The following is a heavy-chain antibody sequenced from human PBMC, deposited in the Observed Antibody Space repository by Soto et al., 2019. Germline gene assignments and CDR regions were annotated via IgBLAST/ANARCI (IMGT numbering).Heavy chain of an antibody. D-gene: IGHD1-26*01. Sequence: GGSLRLSCAASGFTFSSYGMHWVRQAPGKGLEWVAVISYDGSNKYYADSVKGRFTISRDNSKNTLYLQMNSLRAEDTAVYYCAKERDGRRRGYFDYWGQGTLVTVSS. CDR3: AKERDGRRRGYFDY. J-gene: IGHJ4*02. CDR1: GFTFSSYG. V-gene: IGHV3-30*18. CDR2: ISYDGSNK.